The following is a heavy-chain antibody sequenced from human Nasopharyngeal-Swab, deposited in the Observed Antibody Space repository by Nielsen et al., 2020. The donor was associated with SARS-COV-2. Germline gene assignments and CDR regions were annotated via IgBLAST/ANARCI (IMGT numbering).Heavy chain of an antibody. D-gene: IGHD2-15*01. CDR2: VSGTGGTT. CDR3: AKDRYCSGGACYFNGFDS. J-gene: IGHJ4*02. CDR1: GFSFSIYA. Sequence: GESLKISCAASGFSFSIYAMSWVRQAPGKGLEWVSSVSGTGGTTKYADSVKGRFTISRDNSKKKVYLEMHSLRAEDMAVYYCAKDRYCSGGACYFNGFDSWGQGTLVTVSS. V-gene: IGHV3-23*01.